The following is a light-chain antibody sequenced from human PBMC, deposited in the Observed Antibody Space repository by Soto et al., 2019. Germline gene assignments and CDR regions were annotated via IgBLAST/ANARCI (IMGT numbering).Light chain of an antibody. J-gene: IGKJ1*01. CDR3: QQYNTQWT. V-gene: IGKV1-5*03. CDR2: KAS. CDR1: QSISSW. Sequence: DIQMTQSPSTLSASVGDRVTITCRASQSISSWLAWYQQKPGRAPKLLIYKASSLESGVPSRFSGSGSGTESTLTISSLQPDDFATYYCQQYNTQWTFGQGTKVEFK.